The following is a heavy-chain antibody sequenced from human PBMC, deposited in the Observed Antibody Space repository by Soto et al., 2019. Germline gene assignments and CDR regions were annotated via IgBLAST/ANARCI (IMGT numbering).Heavy chain of an antibody. Sequence: GESLKISCKASGDSFTGYWIGWVRQMPGKGLEWMGIIYVDDSDTRYSPSLQGQVTISADKSISTAYLQWSSLKASDTAIYYCARGSGSVFDYPGQGTRVTVSS. V-gene: IGHV5-51*01. CDR2: IYVDDSDT. CDR3: ARGSGSVFDY. D-gene: IGHD3-10*01. J-gene: IGHJ4*02. CDR1: GDSFTGYW.